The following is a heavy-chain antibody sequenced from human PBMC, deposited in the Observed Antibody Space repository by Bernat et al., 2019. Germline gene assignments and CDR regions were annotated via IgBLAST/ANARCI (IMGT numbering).Heavy chain of an antibody. D-gene: IGHD7-27*01. CDR2: IKSKTDGGTT. CDR3: QLGPSDYYYGMDV. Sequence: EVQLVESGGGLVKPGGSLRLSCAASGFTFSNAWMSWVRQAPGKGLEWVGRIKSKTDGGTTDYAAPVKGRFTISRDDSKNTLYLQMNSLKTEDTAVYYCQLGPSDYYYGMDVWGQGTTVTVSS. CDR1: GFTFSNAW. V-gene: IGHV3-15*01. J-gene: IGHJ6*02.